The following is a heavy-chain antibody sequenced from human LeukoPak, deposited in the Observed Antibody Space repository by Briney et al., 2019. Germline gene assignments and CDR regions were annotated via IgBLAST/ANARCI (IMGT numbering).Heavy chain of an antibody. V-gene: IGHV3-23*01. D-gene: IGHD2-21*02. CDR3: AKEGHIVVVTAIYGGGAFDI. Sequence: PGGSLRLSCAASGFTFSSYGMSWVRQAPGKGLEWVSAISGSGGSTYYADSVKGRFTISRDNSKNTLYLQTNSLRAEDTAVYYCAKEGHIVVVTAIYGGGAFDIWGQGTMVTVSS. J-gene: IGHJ3*02. CDR2: ISGSGGST. CDR1: GFTFSSYG.